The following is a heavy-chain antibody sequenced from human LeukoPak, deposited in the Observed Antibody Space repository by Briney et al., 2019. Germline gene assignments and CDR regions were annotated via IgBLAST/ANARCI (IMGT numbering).Heavy chain of an antibody. V-gene: IGHV4-39*01. CDR2: IYYSGST. CDR1: GGSISSSSYY. J-gene: IGHJ6*02. Sequence: SETLSLTCTVSGGSISSSSYYWRWIRQPPGKRLEWIGSIYYSGSTYYNPSLKSRVTISVDTSKNQFSLKLSSVAAADTAVYYCARLTDCSSTSCYYYYYGMDVWGQGTTVTVSS. D-gene: IGHD2-2*01. CDR3: ARLTDCSSTSCYYYYYGMDV.